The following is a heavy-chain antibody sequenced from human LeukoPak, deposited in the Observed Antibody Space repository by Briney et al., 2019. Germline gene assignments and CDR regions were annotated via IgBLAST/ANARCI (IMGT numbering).Heavy chain of an antibody. CDR2: IWYDGSNK. D-gene: IGHD2-15*01. CDR3: ARGCSGGSCYVFDY. J-gene: IGHJ4*02. CDR1: GFTFSSNG. V-gene: IGHV3-30*19. Sequence: GGSLRLSCAASGFTFSSNGMHWVRQAPGKGLEWVAVIWYDGSNKYYADSVKGRFTISRDNSKNTLYLQMNSLRAEDTAVYYCARGCSGGSCYVFDYWGQGTLVTVSS.